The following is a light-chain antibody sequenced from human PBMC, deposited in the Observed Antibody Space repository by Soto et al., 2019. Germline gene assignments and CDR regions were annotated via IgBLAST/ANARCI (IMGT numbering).Light chain of an antibody. CDR3: QQYGSSPT. Sequence: EVVLTQSPGTLSLSPGERATLSCRASQSVSSSYLAWYQQHPGQAPRLLIYGASSRATGIPDRFSGSGSGTDFTLTIRRLEPEDFAVYYCQQYGSSPTFGRGTKVEIK. CDR2: GAS. J-gene: IGKJ1*01. V-gene: IGKV3-20*01. CDR1: QSVSSSY.